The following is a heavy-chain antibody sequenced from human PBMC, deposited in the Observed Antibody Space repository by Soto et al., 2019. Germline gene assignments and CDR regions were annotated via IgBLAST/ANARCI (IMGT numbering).Heavy chain of an antibody. V-gene: IGHV4-61*01. CDR2: IYYSGST. Sequence: QVQLQESGPGLVKPSETLSLTCTVSGGSVSSGSYYWSWIRQLPGKGLEWIGYIYYSGSTNYNPSLTSRVTISVDTSKNQFSLKLSSVTAADTAVYYCARGVGVVTYFDYWGQGTLVTVSS. CDR3: ARGVGVVTYFDY. CDR1: GGSVSSGSYY. J-gene: IGHJ4*02. D-gene: IGHD3-3*01.